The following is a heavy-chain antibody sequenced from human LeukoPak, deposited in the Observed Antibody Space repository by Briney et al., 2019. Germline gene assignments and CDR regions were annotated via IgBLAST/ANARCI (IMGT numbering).Heavy chain of an antibody. CDR3: ARDRGYDFWSGYYQHYYYYGMDV. CDR1: GYTFTSYG. D-gene: IGHD3-3*01. J-gene: IGHJ6*02. CDR2: INTNTGNP. V-gene: IGHV7-4-1*02. Sequence: ASVKVSCKASGYTFTSYGISWVRQAPGQGLEWMGWINTNTGNPTYAQGFTGRFVFSLDTSVSTAYLQISSLKAEDTAVYYCARDRGYDFWSGYYQHYYYYGMDVWGQGTTVTVSS.